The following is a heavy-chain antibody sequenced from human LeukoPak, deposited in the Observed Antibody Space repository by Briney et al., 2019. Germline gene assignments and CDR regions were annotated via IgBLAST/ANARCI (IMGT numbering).Heavy chain of an antibody. Sequence: GGSLRLSCAASGFTFSNAWMSWVRQAPGKGLEWVGRIKSKTDGGTTDYAAPVKGRFTISRDDSKNTLYLQMNSLKTEDTAVYYCTTDFWSTYCYYMDVWGKGTTVTVSS. V-gene: IGHV3-15*01. CDR2: IKSKTDGGTT. D-gene: IGHD3-3*01. CDR1: GFTFSNAW. CDR3: TTDFWSTYCYYMDV. J-gene: IGHJ6*03.